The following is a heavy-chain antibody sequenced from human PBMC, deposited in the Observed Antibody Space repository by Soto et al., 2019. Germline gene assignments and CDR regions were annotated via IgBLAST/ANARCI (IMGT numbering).Heavy chain of an antibody. Sequence: QVQLVESGGGVVQPGRSLRLSCAASGFTFSSYGMHWVRQAPVKGLEWVAVIWYDGSNKYYADSVKGRFTISRDNSKNTLYLQMNSLRAEDTAVYYCARDVGTADDYWGQGTLVTVSS. CDR2: IWYDGSNK. CDR3: ARDVGTADDY. V-gene: IGHV3-33*01. D-gene: IGHD1-1*01. CDR1: GFTFSSYG. J-gene: IGHJ4*02.